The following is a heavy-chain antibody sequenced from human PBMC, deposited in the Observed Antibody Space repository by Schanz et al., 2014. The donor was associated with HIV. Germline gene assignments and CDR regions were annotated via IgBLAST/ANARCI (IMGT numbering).Heavy chain of an antibody. CDR3: ARDHLVVVTAILDY. CDR1: GFTFSTYA. CDR2: MSWNRRRI. D-gene: IGHD2-21*02. Sequence: EVQLVESGGGLAKPGGSLRLSCVASGFTFSTYAMHWVRQAPGKGLEWVSGMSWNRRRIGYGDAVKGRFTISRDNSKNTLYLQMSSLRAEDTAVYYCARDHLVVVTAILDYWGQGTLVTVSS. V-gene: IGHV3-9*01. J-gene: IGHJ4*02.